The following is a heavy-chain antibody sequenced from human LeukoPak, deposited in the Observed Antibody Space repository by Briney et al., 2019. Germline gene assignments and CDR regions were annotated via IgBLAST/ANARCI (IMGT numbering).Heavy chain of an antibody. D-gene: IGHD2-2*01. CDR1: GFTFSSDE. J-gene: IGHJ5*02. CDR2: ISSSGSTI. V-gene: IGHV3-48*03. Sequence: GGSLRLSCAASGFTFSSDEMNWVRQAPGKGLEWVSYISSSGSTIYYADSVKGRFTISRDNAKNSLYLQMNSLRAEDTAVYYCANLCSSTSCYWFDPWGQGTLVTVSS. CDR3: ANLCSSTSCYWFDP.